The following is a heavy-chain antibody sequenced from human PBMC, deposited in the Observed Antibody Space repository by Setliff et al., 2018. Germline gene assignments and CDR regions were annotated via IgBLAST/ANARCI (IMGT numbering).Heavy chain of an antibody. D-gene: IGHD4-4*01. V-gene: IGHV4-61*02. CDR1: GGSISSGSYY. CDR3: ARARYSNFLNWSDP. J-gene: IGHJ5*02. Sequence: SETLSLTCTVSGGSISSGSYYWSWIRQPAGKGLEWIGRIYTSGSTNYNPSLKSRVTISVDTSKNQFSLKLSSVTAADTAVYYCARARYSNFLNWSDPWGQGTLVTVSS. CDR2: IYTSGST.